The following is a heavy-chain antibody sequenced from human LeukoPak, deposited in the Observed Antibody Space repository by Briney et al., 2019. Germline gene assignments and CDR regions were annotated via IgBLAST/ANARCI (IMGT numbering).Heavy chain of an antibody. CDR1: GFTFSNYP. V-gene: IGHV3-64*01. CDR2: ISGDGVRT. CDR3: TREYPAGSSDY. Sequence: PGGSLRLSCAASGFTFSNYPMHWVRQAPGKGLEYVSAISGDGVRTYYANSVRDRFTISRDNFKNTVYLQMGSLRADDIAVYYCTREYPAGSSDYWGQGPLVTVS. D-gene: IGHD1-26*01. J-gene: IGHJ4*02.